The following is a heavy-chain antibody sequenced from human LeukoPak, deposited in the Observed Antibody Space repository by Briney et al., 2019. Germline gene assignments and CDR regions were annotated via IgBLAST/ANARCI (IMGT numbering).Heavy chain of an antibody. Sequence: VASVKVSCKASGYTLTSYGISWVRQAPGQGLEWMGWISAYNGNTNYAQKLQGRVTMTTDTSTSTAYMELRSLRSDDTAVYYCASGISPRGYYGSAMDVWGQGTTVTVSS. CDR2: ISAYNGNT. D-gene: IGHD3-10*01. V-gene: IGHV1-18*01. J-gene: IGHJ6*02. CDR1: GYTLTSYG. CDR3: ASGISPRGYYGSAMDV.